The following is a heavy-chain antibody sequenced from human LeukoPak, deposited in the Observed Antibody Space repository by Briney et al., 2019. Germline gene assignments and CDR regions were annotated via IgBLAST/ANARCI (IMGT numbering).Heavy chain of an antibody. V-gene: IGHV3-30*18. J-gene: IGHJ6*03. CDR1: GFTFSSYG. CDR2: ISYDGSNK. CDR3: AKGLGYSYGIPYHYMDV. Sequence: AGGSLRLSCAASGFTFSSYGMHWVRQAPGKGLEWVAVISYDGSNKYYADSVKGRFTISRDNSKNTLYLQMNSLRAEDTAVYYCAKGLGYSYGIPYHYMDVWGKGITVTVSS. D-gene: IGHD5-18*01.